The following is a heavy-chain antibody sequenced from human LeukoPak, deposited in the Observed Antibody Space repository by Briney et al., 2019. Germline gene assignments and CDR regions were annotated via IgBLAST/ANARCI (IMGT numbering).Heavy chain of an antibody. CDR1: GGSFGAYY. V-gene: IGHV4-34*01. CDR3: AGPGAGDLDY. D-gene: IGHD3-10*01. CDR2: INHSGST. J-gene: IGHJ4*02. Sequence: SETLSLTCVVYGGSFGAYYWSWIRQPPGKGLEWIGEINHSGSTNYNPSLKSRVTISVDTSKNHFSLKLSSVTAADTAVYYCAGPGAGDLDYWGQGTLVTVSS.